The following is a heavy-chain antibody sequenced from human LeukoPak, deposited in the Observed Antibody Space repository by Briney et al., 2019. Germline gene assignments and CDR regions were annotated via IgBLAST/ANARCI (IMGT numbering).Heavy chain of an antibody. CDR1: GGSISSYY. V-gene: IGHV4-4*07. J-gene: IGHJ4*02. Sequence: PSETLSLTCTVSGGSISSYYWSWIRQPAGKGLEWIGRIYTSGSSNYNPSLKSRVTISVDTSKSQISLKLSSVTAADTAVYYCARANRYDLYFDYWGQGTLVTVSS. CDR3: ARANRYDLYFDY. CDR2: IYTSGSS. D-gene: IGHD5-12*01.